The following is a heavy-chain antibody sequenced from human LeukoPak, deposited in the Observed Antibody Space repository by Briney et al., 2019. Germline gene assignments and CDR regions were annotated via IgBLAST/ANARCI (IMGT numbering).Heavy chain of an antibody. V-gene: IGHV4-34*01. CDR2: INHSGST. CDR1: GGSFSGYY. J-gene: IGHJ3*02. Sequence: SETLSLTCAVYGGSFSGYYWSWIRQPPGKGLEWIGEINHSGSTHSNPSLKSRVTISVDTSKNQFSLKLSSVTAADTAVYYCARYSGSYPHDAFDIWGQGTMVTVSS. D-gene: IGHD1-26*01. CDR3: ARYSGSYPHDAFDI.